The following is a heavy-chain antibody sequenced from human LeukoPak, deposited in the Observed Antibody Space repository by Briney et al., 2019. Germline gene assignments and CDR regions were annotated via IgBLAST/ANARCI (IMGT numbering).Heavy chain of an antibody. CDR2: INHSGST. V-gene: IGHV4-34*01. Sequence: SETLSLTCAVYGGSFSGYYWSWIRQPPGKGLEWIGEINHSGSTNYNPSLKSRVTISVDTSKNQFSLKLSSVTAADTAVYYCARWGAVVPAAMGYYYYYMDVWGKGTTVTVS. J-gene: IGHJ6*03. CDR3: ARWGAVVPAAMGYYYYYMDV. D-gene: IGHD2-2*01. CDR1: GGSFSGYY.